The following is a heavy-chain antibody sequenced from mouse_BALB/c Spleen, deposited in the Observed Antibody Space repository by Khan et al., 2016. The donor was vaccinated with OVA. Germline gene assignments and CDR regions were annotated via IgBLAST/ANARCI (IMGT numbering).Heavy chain of an antibody. CDR2: VSTGGGYT. CDR3: ARLAYYYDSEGFDY. V-gene: IGHV5-6*01. Sequence: EVQLVESGGDLVKPGGSLKLSCAASGFTFTTYGMSWVRQTPDKRLEWVATVSTGGGYTYYPDRVKGLFTISSDNAKNTLYLQMSSLKSEATDMFYSARLAYYYDSEGFDYWGQGTLVTVSS. CDR1: GFTFTTYG. J-gene: IGHJ3*01. D-gene: IGHD1-1*01.